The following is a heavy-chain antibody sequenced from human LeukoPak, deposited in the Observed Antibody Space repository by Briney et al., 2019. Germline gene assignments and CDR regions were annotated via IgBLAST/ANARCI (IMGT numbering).Heavy chain of an antibody. CDR1: GGSISSYY. CDR2: IYYSGST. CDR3: ASEISGYAPGAFDI. V-gene: IGHV4-59*01. J-gene: IGHJ3*02. D-gene: IGHD5-12*01. Sequence: SETLSLTCTVSGGSISSYYWSWIRQPPGKGLEWIGYIYYSGSTNYNPSLKSRVTISVDTSKNQFSLKLSSVTAADTAVYYCASEISGYAPGAFDIWGQGTMVTVSS.